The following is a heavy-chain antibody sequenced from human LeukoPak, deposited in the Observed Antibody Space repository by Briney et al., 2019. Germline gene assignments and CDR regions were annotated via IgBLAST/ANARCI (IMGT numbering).Heavy chain of an antibody. CDR1: GFTFSTYA. CDR3: AKDRIEVAVHWFDP. D-gene: IGHD6-19*01. V-gene: IGHV3-23*01. Sequence: GGSLRLSCAASGFTFSTYAMTWVRQAPGKGLEWVSTISGSGSSTFHADSVKGRFTISRDNFKNTLYLQMNNLRAEDTAVYYCAKDRIEVAVHWFDPWGQGTLVTVSS. CDR2: ISGSGSST. J-gene: IGHJ5*02.